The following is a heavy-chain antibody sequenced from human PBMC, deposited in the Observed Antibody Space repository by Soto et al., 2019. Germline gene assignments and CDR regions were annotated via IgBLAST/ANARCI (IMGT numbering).Heavy chain of an antibody. CDR2: ISSSGCST. Sequence: EVQLLESGGGLVQPGGSLRLSCAASGFTFNNYAMSWVRQAPGKGLEWVSTISSSGCSTYYADSVKGRFPISRDTSKNTLYLQMNSLRAEDTAVYYCAQERWEEYGIDVWGQGTTVTVSS. CDR1: GFTFNNYA. J-gene: IGHJ6*02. CDR3: AQERWEEYGIDV. D-gene: IGHD1-26*01. V-gene: IGHV3-23*01.